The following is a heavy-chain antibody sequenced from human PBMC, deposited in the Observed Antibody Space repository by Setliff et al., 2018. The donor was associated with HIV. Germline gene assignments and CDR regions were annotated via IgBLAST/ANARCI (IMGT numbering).Heavy chain of an antibody. CDR3: ARDNVDSDSRTYLHH. Sequence: GASVKVSCKASGGSFSSYALHWVRQAPGQGLEWMGNILPIFNKVNYAQKFRGRVTITADKSTSTAYMELSSLASDDAAVYFCARDNVDSDSRTYLHHWGQGTLVTVSS. D-gene: IGHD3-22*01. CDR1: GGSFSSYA. V-gene: IGHV1-69*04. J-gene: IGHJ5*02. CDR2: ILPIFNKV.